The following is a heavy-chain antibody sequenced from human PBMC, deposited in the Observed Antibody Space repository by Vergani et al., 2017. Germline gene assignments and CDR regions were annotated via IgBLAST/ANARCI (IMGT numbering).Heavy chain of an antibody. CDR1: GFTFSSYG. J-gene: IGHJ4*02. Sequence: VQLVESGGGLVQPGGSLRLSCAASGFTFSSYGMHWVRQAPGKGLEWVAVIWYDGSNKYYADSVKGRFTISRDNSKNTLYLQMNSLRAEDTAVYYCARDGARAYYDILTGYLNYFDYWGQGTLVTVSS. V-gene: IGHV3-33*01. CDR2: IWYDGSNK. D-gene: IGHD3-9*01. CDR3: ARDGARAYYDILTGYLNYFDY.